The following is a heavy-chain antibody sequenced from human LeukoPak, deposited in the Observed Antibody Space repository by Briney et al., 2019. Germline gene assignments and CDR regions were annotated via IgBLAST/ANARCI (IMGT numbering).Heavy chain of an antibody. CDR2: ISYDGSNK. J-gene: IGHJ4*02. Sequence: GGSLRLSCAASGFTFSSYAMHWVRQAPGKGLEWVAVISYDGSNKYYADSVKGRFTISRDNSKNKLYLQMNSLRAEDTAVYYCASEGRGLAVAGTFDYWGQGTLVTVSS. D-gene: IGHD6-19*01. V-gene: IGHV3-30-3*01. CDR3: ASEGRGLAVAGTFDY. CDR1: GFTFSSYA.